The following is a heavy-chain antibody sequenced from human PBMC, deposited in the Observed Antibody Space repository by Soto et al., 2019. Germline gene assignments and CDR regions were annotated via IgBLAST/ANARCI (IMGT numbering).Heavy chain of an antibody. CDR3: AGALYWFDP. CDR1: GGSITSVGSY. Sequence: PSEILSLTCTVSGGSITSVGSYWGWIRQPPGKGLEWIGSIYYSGSTYYNPSLKSRVTISEDTSKSQFSLKLSSVTAADTAVYYCAGALYWFDPWGQGALVTVSS. V-gene: IGHV4-39*01. CDR2: IYYSGST. D-gene: IGHD3-16*01. J-gene: IGHJ5*02.